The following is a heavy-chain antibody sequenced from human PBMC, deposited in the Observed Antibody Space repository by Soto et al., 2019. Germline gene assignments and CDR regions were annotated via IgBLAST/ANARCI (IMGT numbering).Heavy chain of an antibody. J-gene: IGHJ5*02. D-gene: IGHD2-21*02. CDR2: VYYTGST. CDR1: GASIRSTDYY. CDR3: VRTARQGAVAPHWFDR. Sequence: SETLSLTRTVSGASIRSTDYYWSWIRQAPGKGLEWIGYVYYTGSTYYNPSLMSRLTISVDTSKNQFSLKLTSVTAAETAVHYCVRTARQGAVAPHWFDRWGQGTQVTVSS. V-gene: IGHV4-30-4*01.